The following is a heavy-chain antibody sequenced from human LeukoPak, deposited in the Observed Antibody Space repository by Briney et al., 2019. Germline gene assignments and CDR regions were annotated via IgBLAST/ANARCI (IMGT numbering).Heavy chain of an antibody. CDR1: GYTLSASF. CDR3: AKKVEIIWGPATYHSDY. CDR2: INPNSGVT. D-gene: IGHD3-16*01. J-gene: IGHJ4*03. Sequence: GASVKVSCKAPGYTLSASFVRSGSQAPGQGLEWMGWINPNSGVTNSAQKFQGRVTLTRDTSISTAYMELGRLRSDDTAVYYCAKKVEIIWGPATYHSDYWGQGTTVTVSS. V-gene: IGHV1-2*02.